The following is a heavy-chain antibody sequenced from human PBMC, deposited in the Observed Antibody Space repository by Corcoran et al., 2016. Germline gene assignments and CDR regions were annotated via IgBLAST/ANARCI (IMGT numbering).Heavy chain of an antibody. D-gene: IGHD2-15*01. V-gene: IGHV5-51*01. Sequence: EVQLVQSGAEVKKPGESLKISCKGSGYNFATYWIAWVRQMPGKGLEWMGIIYPGDTDTRYSQSFRGQVTISADKSNSTAYLQWSSLRASDTAIDYLAGHSLVGATLSYFDYLGQGTLVSVSS. CDR1: GYNFATYW. J-gene: IGHJ4*02. CDR3: AGHSLVGATLSYFDY. CDR2: IYPGDTDT.